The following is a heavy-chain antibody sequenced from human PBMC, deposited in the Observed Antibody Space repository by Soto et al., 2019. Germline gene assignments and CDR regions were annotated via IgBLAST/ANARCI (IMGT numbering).Heavy chain of an antibody. J-gene: IGHJ6*02. CDR1: GFTFSSYG. CDR3: ARGGDLYPYYYYGMDV. V-gene: IGHV3-33*01. D-gene: IGHD3-16*01. Sequence: GGSLRLSCAACGFTFSSYGMHRVRQAPGKGLEWVAVIWYDGSNKYYADSVKGRFTISRDNSKNTLYLQMNSLRAEDMAVYYCARGGDLYPYYYYGMDVWGQGTTVTVSS. CDR2: IWYDGSNK.